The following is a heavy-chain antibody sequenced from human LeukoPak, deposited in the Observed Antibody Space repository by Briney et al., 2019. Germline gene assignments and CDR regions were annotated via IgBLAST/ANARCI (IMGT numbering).Heavy chain of an antibody. CDR1: GGSLSGYY. D-gene: IGHD5-24*01. Sequence: SETLSLTCAVYGGSLSGYYWSWIRQPPGKGLEWIGEINHSGSTNYNPSLKSRVTISVDTSKNQFSLKLSSVTAADTAVYYCARDDYRDGYNSAWGQGTLVTVSS. V-gene: IGHV4-34*01. CDR3: ARDDYRDGYNSA. CDR2: INHSGST. J-gene: IGHJ4*02.